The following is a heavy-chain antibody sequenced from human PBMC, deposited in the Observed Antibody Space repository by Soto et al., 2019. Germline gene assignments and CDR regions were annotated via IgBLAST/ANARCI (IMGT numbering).Heavy chain of an antibody. Sequence: SETLSLTCTVSGGTISSWYWSWIRQPPGKGLEWIGYIYYSGSTNCNPSLKSRVTISVDTSKNQFSLKLSSVTAADTAVYYCARRYGSAIDYWGQGTLVTISS. CDR2: IYYSGST. D-gene: IGHD1-26*01. V-gene: IGHV4-59*08. CDR1: GGTISSWY. J-gene: IGHJ4*02. CDR3: ARRYGSAIDY.